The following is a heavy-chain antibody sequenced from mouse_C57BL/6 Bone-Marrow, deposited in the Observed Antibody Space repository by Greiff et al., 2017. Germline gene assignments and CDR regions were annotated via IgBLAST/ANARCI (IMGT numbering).Heavy chain of an antibody. Sequence: QVQLQQSGAELVRPGASVKLSCKASGYTFTDYYINWVKQRPGQGLEWIARIYPGSGTTYYNEKFKGKATLTAEKSSSTAYMQLSSLTSEDSAVYFCARGIAMDYWGQGTSVTVSS. CDR2: IYPGSGTT. V-gene: IGHV1-76*01. J-gene: IGHJ4*01. CDR3: ARGIAMDY. CDR1: GYTFTDYY.